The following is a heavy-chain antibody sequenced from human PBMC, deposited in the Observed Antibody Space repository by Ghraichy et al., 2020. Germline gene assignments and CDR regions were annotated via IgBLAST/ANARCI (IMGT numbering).Heavy chain of an antibody. Sequence: GGSLRLSCAASGFTLSNYAMNWVRQAPGKGLEWVSYITSTGTTMYYADSVKGRFTLSRDSAKNSLFLQMNSLRDEDTALYYCAPDLGYCSSGTCYPYYYSGMDVWGHGTPVTVSS. J-gene: IGHJ6*02. CDR3: APDLGYCSSGTCYPYYYSGMDV. CDR2: ITSTGTTM. V-gene: IGHV3-48*02. CDR1: GFTLSNYA. D-gene: IGHD2-15*01.